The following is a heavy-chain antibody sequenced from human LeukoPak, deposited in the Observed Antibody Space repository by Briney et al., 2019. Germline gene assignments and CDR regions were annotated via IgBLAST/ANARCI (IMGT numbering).Heavy chain of an antibody. D-gene: IGHD3-9*01. Sequence: SETLSLTCTVSGASIGTYYWSWIRQPPGKGLEWIGYVYNSGSTNYNPSLKSRVTISVDTAKNQFSLNLNSVTAADTAIYYCARGRYDVLARSYYFNYWGQGILVTVSS. CDR3: ARGRYDVLARSYYFNY. V-gene: IGHV4-59*01. CDR1: GASIGTYY. J-gene: IGHJ4*02. CDR2: VYNSGST.